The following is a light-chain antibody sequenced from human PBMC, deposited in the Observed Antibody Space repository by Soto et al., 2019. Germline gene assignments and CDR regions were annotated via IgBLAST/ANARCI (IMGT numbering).Light chain of an antibody. CDR2: GAS. V-gene: IGKV3-15*01. CDR1: QSVSSN. CDR3: QQYNNWPRTIT. J-gene: IGKJ5*01. Sequence: IVMTQSPATLSVSKGEEATLSCRASQSVSSNLAWYQQKPGQAPRLLIYGASTRATGIPARFSGSGSGTEFTLTISSLQSEDFAVYYCQQYNNWPRTITFGQGTLLEIK.